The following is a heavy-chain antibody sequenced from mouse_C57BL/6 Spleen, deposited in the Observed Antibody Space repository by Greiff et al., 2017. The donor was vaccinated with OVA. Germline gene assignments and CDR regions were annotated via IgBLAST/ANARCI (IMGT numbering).Heavy chain of an antibody. J-gene: IGHJ3*01. V-gene: IGHV10-1*01. CDR2: IRSKSNNYAT. CDR1: GFCFNTYA. D-gene: IGHD2-4*01. Sequence: EVMLVESGGGLVQPKGSLKLSCAASGFCFNTYAMNWVRQAPGKGLEWVARIRSKSNNYATYYADSVKDRFTISRDDSESMLYLQMNNLKTEDTAMYYCVRPHYDYDAWFAYWGQGTLVTVSA. CDR3: VRPHYDYDAWFAY.